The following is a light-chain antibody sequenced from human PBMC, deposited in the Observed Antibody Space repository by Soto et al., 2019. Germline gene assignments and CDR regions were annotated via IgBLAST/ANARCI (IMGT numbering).Light chain of an antibody. J-gene: IGLJ2*01. CDR1: SSNIGAGFD. Sequence: QSVLTQPPSVSGAPGQRVTISCTGSSSNIGAGFDVHWYQHLPGTAPKLLIYGNSNRPSGVPDRFSGSKSDTSASLAITGLQAEDEADYYCQSYESDSTIFGGGTKVTVL. V-gene: IGLV1-40*01. CDR3: QSYESDSTI. CDR2: GNS.